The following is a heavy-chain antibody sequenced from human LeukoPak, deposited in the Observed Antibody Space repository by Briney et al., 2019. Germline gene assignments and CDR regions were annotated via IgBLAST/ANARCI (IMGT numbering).Heavy chain of an antibody. CDR2: IVPILGIA. V-gene: IGHV1-69*04. D-gene: IGHD6-19*01. CDR1: GGTFSSYT. CDR3: AREILQAVAGTSVWFDP. J-gene: IGHJ5*02. Sequence: SVKVSCKASGGTFSSYTISWVRQAPGQGLEWMGRIVPILGIANYAQKFQGRVTITADKSTSTAYMELSSPRSEDTAVYYCAREILQAVAGTSVWFDPWGQGTLVTVSS.